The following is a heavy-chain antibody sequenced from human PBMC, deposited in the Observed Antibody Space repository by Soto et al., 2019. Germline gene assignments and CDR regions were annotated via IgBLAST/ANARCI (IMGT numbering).Heavy chain of an antibody. CDR2: IYPGDSDT. V-gene: IGHV5-51*01. D-gene: IGHD5-12*01. Sequence: PGESLKISCKGSGYSFTSHWIGWVRQMPGKGLEWMGIIYPGDSDTRYSPSFQGQVTISADKSISTAYLQWSSLKASDTAMYYCARLXXXGYDYFXGXFDYWGQGTLVTVSS. CDR3: ARLXXXGYDYFXGXFDY. J-gene: IGHJ4*02. CDR1: GYSFTSHW.